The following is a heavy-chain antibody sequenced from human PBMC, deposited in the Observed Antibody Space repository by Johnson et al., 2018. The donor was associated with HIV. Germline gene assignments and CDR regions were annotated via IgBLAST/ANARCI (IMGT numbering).Heavy chain of an antibody. CDR2: INWNAGRT. J-gene: IGHJ3*02. Sequence: MKWVRQTPGMGLEWVSAINWNAGRTGYTDSVKGRFTICRDNAKNSLYVEMNRLRAGDTAVYYCARSSWGGSSLGAFDIWGQGTMVTVSS. V-gene: IGHV3-20*03. CDR3: ARSSWGGSSLGAFDI. D-gene: IGHD1-26*01.